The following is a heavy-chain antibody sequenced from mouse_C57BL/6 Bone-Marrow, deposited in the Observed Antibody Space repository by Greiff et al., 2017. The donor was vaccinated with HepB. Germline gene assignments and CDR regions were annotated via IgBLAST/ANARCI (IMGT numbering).Heavy chain of an antibody. CDR2: IYPRSGNT. V-gene: IGHV1-81*01. CDR3: ARNDYYGRSSAY. D-gene: IGHD1-1*01. CDR1: GYTFTSYG. J-gene: IGHJ3*01. Sequence: VQLVESGAELARPGASVKLSCKASGYTFTSYGISWVKQRTGQGLEWIGEIYPRSGNTYYNEKFKGKATLTADKSSSTAYMELRSLTSEDSAVYFCARNDYYGRSSAYWGQGTLVTVSA.